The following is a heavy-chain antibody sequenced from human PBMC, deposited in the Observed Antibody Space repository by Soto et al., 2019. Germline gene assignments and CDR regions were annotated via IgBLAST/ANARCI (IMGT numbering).Heavy chain of an antibody. Sequence: VASVKVSCKASGYTFTSYDINWVRQATGQGLEWMGWMNPNSGNTGYAQKFQGRVTMTRNTSISTAYMELSSLRSEDTAVYYCASTTYYYDSSGYSSRAFDIWGQGTMVTVSS. CDR3: ASTTYYYDSSGYSSRAFDI. J-gene: IGHJ3*02. D-gene: IGHD3-22*01. CDR2: MNPNSGNT. V-gene: IGHV1-8*01. CDR1: GYTFTSYD.